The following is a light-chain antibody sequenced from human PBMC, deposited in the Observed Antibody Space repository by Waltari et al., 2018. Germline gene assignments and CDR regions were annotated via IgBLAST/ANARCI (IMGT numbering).Light chain of an antibody. V-gene: IGLV3-21*02. J-gene: IGLJ1*01. Sequence: YELTQPPSVSVAPGQTARITCGGDKIGRKNVHWYQHKPGQAPVLVVYDDGDRPSGIPERFSGSNSGNTAALTISRVDAGDEAEYYCQVWDSGSNHYVFGTVTKVTVL. CDR2: DDG. CDR3: QVWDSGSNHYV. CDR1: KIGRKN.